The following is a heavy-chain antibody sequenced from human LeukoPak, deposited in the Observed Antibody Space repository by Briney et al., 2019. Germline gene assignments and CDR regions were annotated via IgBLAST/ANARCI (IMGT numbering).Heavy chain of an antibody. CDR1: GFTFSDAW. Sequence: KPGGSLGLSCAASGFTFSDAWMRWVRQAPGEGLEWVGRIQRKTDGGTTDYAAPVKGRFTISRDDSKNMVYLQMNSLTTEDTAVYYCATVLLDNWGQGTLVTVSS. V-gene: IGHV3-15*01. D-gene: IGHD3/OR15-3a*01. CDR3: ATVLLDN. J-gene: IGHJ4*02. CDR2: IQRKTDGGTT.